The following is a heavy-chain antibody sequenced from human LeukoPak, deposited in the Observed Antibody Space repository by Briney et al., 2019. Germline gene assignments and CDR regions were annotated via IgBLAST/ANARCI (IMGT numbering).Heavy chain of an antibody. V-gene: IGHV3-23*01. J-gene: IGHJ4*02. CDR1: GFTFSAYG. CDR3: AKAPVTTCSGAYCYPFDY. CDR2: ISVSGNT. D-gene: IGHD2-15*01. Sequence: GGTLRLSCAASGFTFSAYGMTWVRQGPGRGLEWVSAISVSGNTYHADSVKGRFTISRDSSKNTLYLQMNSLRAGDAAVYYCAKAPVTTCSGAYCYPFDYWSQGTLVTVSS.